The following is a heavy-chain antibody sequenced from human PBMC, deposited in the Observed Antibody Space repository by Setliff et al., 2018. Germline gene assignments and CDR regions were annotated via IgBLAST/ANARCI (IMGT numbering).Heavy chain of an antibody. V-gene: IGHV4-34*01. CDR1: GGSFSGYY. Sequence: PSETLSLTCAVYGGSFSGYYWSWIRQPPGKGLEWIGEINHSGSTNYHTSLKSRITISVDTSKKQFSLKLSSVTAADTAVYYCARVRRVVIAYYYYMDVWGKGTTVTVSS. CDR3: ARVRRVVIAYYYYMDV. CDR2: INHSGST. D-gene: IGHD2-21*01. J-gene: IGHJ6*03.